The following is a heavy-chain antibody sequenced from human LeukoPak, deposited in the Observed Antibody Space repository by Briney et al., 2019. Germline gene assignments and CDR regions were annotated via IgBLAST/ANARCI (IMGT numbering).Heavy chain of an antibody. J-gene: IGHJ4*02. CDR3: AAVVPAAMY. CDR2: INHSGST. V-gene: IGHV4-34*01. D-gene: IGHD2-2*01. CDR1: GGSFSGYY. Sequence: SETLSLTCAVYGGSFSGYYWSWIRQPPGKGLEWIGEINHSGSTNYNPPLKSRVTISVDTSKNQFSLKLSSVTAADTAVYYCAAVVPAAMYWGQGTLVTVSS.